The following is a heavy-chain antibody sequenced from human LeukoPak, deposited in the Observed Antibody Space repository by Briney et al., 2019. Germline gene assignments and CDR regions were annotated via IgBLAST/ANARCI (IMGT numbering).Heavy chain of an antibody. CDR2: ISGSGGST. CDR3: AKALTYDVITMIVVDKNDY. V-gene: IGHV3-23*01. D-gene: IGHD3-22*01. Sequence: GGSLRLSCAASGFTFSSYAMSWVRQAPGKGLEWVSAISGSGGSTYYADSVKGQFTIPRDNSKNTLYLQMNSLRAEDTAVYYCAKALTYDVITMIVVDKNDYWGQGTLVTVSS. J-gene: IGHJ4*02. CDR1: GFTFSSYA.